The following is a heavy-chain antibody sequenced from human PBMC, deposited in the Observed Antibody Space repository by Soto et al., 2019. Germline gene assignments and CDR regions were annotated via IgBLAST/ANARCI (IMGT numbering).Heavy chain of an antibody. CDR1: GYTFTSYD. Sequence: QVQLVQSGAEVKKPGASVKVSCKASGYTFTSYDINWVRQATGQGREWMGWMNPNSGNTGYAQKFQGRGSMTSNTYISTGYMELSSLRSEDTAVYYCARWSRMATILFAFGIWGQGTIVTDSS. D-gene: IGHD5-12*01. V-gene: IGHV1-8*01. J-gene: IGHJ3*02. CDR3: ARWSRMATILFAFGI. CDR2: MNPNSGNT.